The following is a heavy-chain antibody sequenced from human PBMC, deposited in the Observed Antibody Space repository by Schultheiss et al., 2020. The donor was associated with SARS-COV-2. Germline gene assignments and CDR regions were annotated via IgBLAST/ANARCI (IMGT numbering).Heavy chain of an antibody. CDR3: ARVGSSGWYSDYYYGMDV. J-gene: IGHJ6*02. V-gene: IGHV1-18*04. D-gene: IGHD6-19*01. CDR1: GYTFTGYY. CDR2: ISAYNGNT. Sequence: ASVKVSCKASGYTFTGYYMHWVRQAPGQGLEWMGWISAYNGNTNYAQKLQGRVTMTTDTSTSTAYMELRSLRSDDTAVYYCARVGSSGWYSDYYYGMDVWGQGTTVTVSS.